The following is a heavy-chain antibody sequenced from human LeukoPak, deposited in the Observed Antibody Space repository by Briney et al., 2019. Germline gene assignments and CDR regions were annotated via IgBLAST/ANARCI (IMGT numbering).Heavy chain of an antibody. CDR2: IYSGGST. J-gene: IGHJ4*02. D-gene: IGHD3-3*01. CDR3: AKSAKGYDLWSGYGFDY. Sequence: GGSLRLSCAASGFTVSSNYMSWVRQAPGKGLEWVSVIYSGGSTYYADSVKGRFTISRDNSKNTLYLQMNSLRAEDTAVYYCAKSAKGYDLWSGYGFDYWGQGTLVTVSS. CDR1: GFTVSSNY. V-gene: IGHV3-66*01.